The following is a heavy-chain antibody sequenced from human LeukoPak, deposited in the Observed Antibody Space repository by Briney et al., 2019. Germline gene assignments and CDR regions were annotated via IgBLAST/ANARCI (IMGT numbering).Heavy chain of an antibody. CDR3: ARGCSSTSCYFAVGNY. D-gene: IGHD2-2*01. CDR2: INPNSGGT. V-gene: IGHV1-2*02. CDR1: GYTFTGYY. Sequence: ASVKVSCKASGYTFTGYYMHWVRPAPGLGLEWMGWINPNSGGTNYAQKFQGRVTMTRDTSISTAYMELSRLRSDDTAVYYCARGCSSTSCYFAVGNYWGQGTLVTVSS. J-gene: IGHJ4*02.